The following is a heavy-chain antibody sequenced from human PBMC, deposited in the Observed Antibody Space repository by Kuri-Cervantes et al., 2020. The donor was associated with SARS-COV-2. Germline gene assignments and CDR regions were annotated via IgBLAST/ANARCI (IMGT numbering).Heavy chain of an antibody. J-gene: IGHJ4*02. D-gene: IGHD5-18*01. V-gene: IGHV3-7*03. CDR3: ARESRYVYGEFDF. Sequence: GESLKISCAGSGFTFSNSYMNWVRQVPGKGLEWVANIKQRGNEKYYVDSVKGRFTISRDNAQNSLYLEMNSLRGEDTAVYYCARESRYVYGEFDFWGQGTLVTVSS. CDR2: IKQRGNEK. CDR1: GFTFSNSY.